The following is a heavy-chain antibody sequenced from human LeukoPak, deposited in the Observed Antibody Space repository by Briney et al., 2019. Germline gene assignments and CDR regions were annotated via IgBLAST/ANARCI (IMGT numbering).Heavy chain of an antibody. Sequence: GGSLRLSCAASGFTFDDYGMSWVRQAPGKGLEWVSGINWNGGSTGYADSVKGRFTISRDNAKNSLYLQMNSLRAEDTALYYCARWDDFPRGVGYFDYWGQGTLVTVSS. CDR1: GFTFDDYG. CDR2: INWNGGST. J-gene: IGHJ4*02. CDR3: ARWDDFPRGVGYFDY. V-gene: IGHV3-20*04. D-gene: IGHD3-3*01.